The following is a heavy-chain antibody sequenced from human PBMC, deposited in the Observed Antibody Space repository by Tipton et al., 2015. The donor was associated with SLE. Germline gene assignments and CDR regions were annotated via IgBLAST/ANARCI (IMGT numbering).Heavy chain of an antibody. D-gene: IGHD3-3*01. CDR3: AREFWSGYPKT. V-gene: IGHV1-46*01. J-gene: IGHJ5*02. CDR1: GFTFSSYS. Sequence: SCAASGFTFSSYSMHWVRQAPGQGLEWMGIINPSGGSTSYAQKFQGRVTMTRDTSTSTVYMELSSLRSEDTAVYYCAREFWSGYPKTWGQGTLVTVSS. CDR2: INPSGGST.